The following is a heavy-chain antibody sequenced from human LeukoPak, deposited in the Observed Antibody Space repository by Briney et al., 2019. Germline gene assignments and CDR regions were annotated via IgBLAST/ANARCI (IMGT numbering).Heavy chain of an antibody. D-gene: IGHD6-6*01. CDR2: ISWNSGSI. J-gene: IGHJ5*02. CDR3: AREGPFIAARSPGFDP. CDR1: GFTFDDYA. V-gene: IGHV3-9*01. Sequence: GGSLRLSCAASGFTFDDYAMHWVRQAPGKGLEWVSGISWNSGSIGYADSVKGRFTISRDNAKNSLYLQMNSLRAEDTAVYYCAREGPFIAARSPGFDPWGQGTLVTVSS.